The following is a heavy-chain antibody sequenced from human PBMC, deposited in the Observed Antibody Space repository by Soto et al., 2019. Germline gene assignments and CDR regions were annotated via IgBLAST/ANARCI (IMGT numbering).Heavy chain of an antibody. Sequence: SETLSVTCTVSGASISGFYWSWIRQSAGKGLEWIGRIYATGTTDYNPSLKSRVMMSVDTSKKQFSLKLRSVTAADTAVYYCVRDGTKTLRDWFDPWGQGISVTVSS. V-gene: IGHV4-4*07. CDR1: GASISGFY. J-gene: IGHJ5*02. CDR2: IYATGTT. CDR3: VRDGTKTLRDWFDP. D-gene: IGHD1-1*01.